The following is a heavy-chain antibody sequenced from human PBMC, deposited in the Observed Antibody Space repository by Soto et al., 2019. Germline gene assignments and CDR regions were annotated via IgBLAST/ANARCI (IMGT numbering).Heavy chain of an antibody. D-gene: IGHD3-22*01. J-gene: IGHJ3*02. V-gene: IGHV1-69*13. CDR1: GGTFSSYA. Sequence: GASVKVSCKGSGGTFSSYAISWVRQAPGQGLEWMGGIIPIFGTANYAQKFQGRVTITADESTSTAYMELSSLRSEDTAVYYCACGEETRSYYDSSGYLGAFDIWGQGTMVTVSS. CDR2: IIPIFGTA. CDR3: ACGEETRSYYDSSGYLGAFDI.